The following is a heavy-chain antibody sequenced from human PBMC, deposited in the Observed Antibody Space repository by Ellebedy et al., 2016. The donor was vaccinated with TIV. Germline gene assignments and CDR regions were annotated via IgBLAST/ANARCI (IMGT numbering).Heavy chain of an antibody. V-gene: IGHV3-48*03. CDR2: ISSSGSTI. CDR1: GFTFSNFE. Sequence: PGGSLRLSCAASGFTFSNFEMIWIRQAPGKGLAWVSYISSSGSTIYYADSVKGRFTISRDNAKNSLYLQMNSLRADDTAVYYCARAFPTYGVDVWGQGTTVTVSS. D-gene: IGHD3-16*01. CDR3: ARAFPTYGVDV. J-gene: IGHJ6*02.